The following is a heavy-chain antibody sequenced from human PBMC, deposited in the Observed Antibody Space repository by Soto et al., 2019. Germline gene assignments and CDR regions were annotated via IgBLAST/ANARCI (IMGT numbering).Heavy chain of an antibody. D-gene: IGHD3-16*01. CDR3: TRVSGGVTFPTFDY. Sequence: GGSLRLSCTASGFTFGDYAMSWFRQAPGKGLEWVGFIRSKAYGGTTEYAASVKGRFTISRDDSKSIAHLQMNSLKTEDTAVYYCTRVSGGVTFPTFDYWGQGTLVTVSS. CDR2: IRSKAYGGTT. V-gene: IGHV3-49*03. CDR1: GFTFGDYA. J-gene: IGHJ4*02.